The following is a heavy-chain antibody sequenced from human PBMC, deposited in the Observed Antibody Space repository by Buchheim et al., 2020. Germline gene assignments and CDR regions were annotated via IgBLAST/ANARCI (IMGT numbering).Heavy chain of an antibody. CDR1: GFTFSNAW. D-gene: IGHD3-10*01. J-gene: IGHJ4*02. CDR2: IKSKTDGGTT. Sequence: EVQLVESGGGLVKPGGSRRLSCAASGFTFSNAWMNWVRQAPGKGLEWFGRIKSKTDGGTTDYAAPVKGRFSISRDDSKNTLYLQMNSLKTEDTAVYYCTTGGYCGVDYWGQGTL. CDR3: TTGGYCGVDY. V-gene: IGHV3-15*07.